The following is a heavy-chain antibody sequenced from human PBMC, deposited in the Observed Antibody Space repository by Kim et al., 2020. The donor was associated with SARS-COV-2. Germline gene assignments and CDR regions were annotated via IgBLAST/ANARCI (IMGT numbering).Heavy chain of an antibody. CDR3: ARDQEVKERVLLGGYYFDY. J-gene: IGHJ4*02. Sequence: GRFTITSDNAKNSLYLQMNSLRAEDTAVYYCARDQEVKERVLLGGYYFDYWGQGTLVTVSS. D-gene: IGHD3-10*01. V-gene: IGHV3-11*04.